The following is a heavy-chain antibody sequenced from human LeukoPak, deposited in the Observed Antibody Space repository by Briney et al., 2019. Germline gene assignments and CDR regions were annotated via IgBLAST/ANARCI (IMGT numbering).Heavy chain of an antibody. Sequence: SGGSLRLSCAASGFTFSSYSMNWVRQAPGKGLEWVSSISSSSSYIYYADSVKGRFTISRDNAKNSLYLQMNSLRAEDTAVYYCASDHYYDSSGYYYPFDYWGQGTLLTVSS. J-gene: IGHJ4*02. V-gene: IGHV3-21*01. CDR2: ISSSSSYI. CDR3: ASDHYYDSSGYYYPFDY. CDR1: GFTFSSYS. D-gene: IGHD3-22*01.